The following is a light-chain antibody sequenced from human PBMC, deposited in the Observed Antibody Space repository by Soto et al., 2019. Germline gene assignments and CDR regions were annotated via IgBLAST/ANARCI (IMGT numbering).Light chain of an antibody. V-gene: IGKV3-15*01. J-gene: IGKJ2*01. CDR3: HQYNSWPPGT. Sequence: EILMTQSPVTLSVSPGERVTLSCRASQSVSDNLAWYQQKPGQAPRLLISDASTRATGIPARFSGSGSGTEFTLTISSLQSEDFALYYCHQYNSWPPGTFGQGTKVDIK. CDR1: QSVSDN. CDR2: DAS.